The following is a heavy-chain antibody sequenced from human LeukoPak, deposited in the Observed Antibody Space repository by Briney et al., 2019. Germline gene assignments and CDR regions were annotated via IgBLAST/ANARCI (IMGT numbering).Heavy chain of an antibody. CDR1: GFTFSDHY. Sequence: GGSLRLSCAASGFTFSDHYMDWVRQAPGKGLEWVGRTRNKANSYTTEYAASVKGRSTISRDDSKNSLYLQMNSLKTEDTAVYYCASGDIVGAPDYWGQGTLVTVSS. J-gene: IGHJ4*02. V-gene: IGHV3-72*01. CDR3: ASGDIVGAPDY. D-gene: IGHD1-26*01. CDR2: TRNKANSYTT.